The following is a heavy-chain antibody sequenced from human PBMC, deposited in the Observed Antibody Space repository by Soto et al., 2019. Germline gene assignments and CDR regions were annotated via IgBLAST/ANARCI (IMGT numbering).Heavy chain of an antibody. V-gene: IGHV3-30*14. CDR3: ARSSVHIAAAGRLDL. J-gene: IGHJ5*02. CDR1: GFAFRSHA. D-gene: IGHD6-13*01. CDR2: ISSDGATK. Sequence: LRLSCTASGFAFRSHAMQWVRQAPGKGLEWVAVISSDGATKYVADSLKGRFTISRDNFESTMSLQMNNLRPEDTALYYCARSSVHIAAAGRLDLWGPGTLVTVSS.